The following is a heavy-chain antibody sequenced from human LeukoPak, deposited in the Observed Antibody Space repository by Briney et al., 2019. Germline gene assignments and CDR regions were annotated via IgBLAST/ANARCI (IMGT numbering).Heavy chain of an antibody. D-gene: IGHD2-2*01. J-gene: IGHJ5*01. V-gene: IGHV3-23*01. Sequence: GGFLRLSCAASGFTFNNYAMSWVRQAPGKGLEWVSAISASGGTTYYADSVKGRFTISRDNSENTLFLQMNSLRAEDTAVHYCAKEPREYCSSTSCPNWFDSWGQGTLVTVSS. CDR1: GFTFNNYA. CDR2: ISASGGTT. CDR3: AKEPREYCSSTSCPNWFDS.